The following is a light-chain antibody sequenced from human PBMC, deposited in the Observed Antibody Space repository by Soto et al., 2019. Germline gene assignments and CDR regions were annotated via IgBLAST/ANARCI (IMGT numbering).Light chain of an antibody. CDR2: EVS. CDR3: SSYTSSSTLG. CDR1: SSDVGGYNY. V-gene: IGLV2-14*01. Sequence: QSVLTQPASVSGSPGQSITISCTGTSSDVGGYNYVSWYQQYPGKAPKLMIYEVSNRPSGVSNRFSGSKSGSTASLTISGLQAEDEADYYCSSYTSSSTLGFGSGTKGTVL. J-gene: IGLJ1*01.